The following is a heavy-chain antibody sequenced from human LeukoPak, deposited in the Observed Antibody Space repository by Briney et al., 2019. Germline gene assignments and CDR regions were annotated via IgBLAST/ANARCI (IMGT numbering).Heavy chain of an antibody. V-gene: IGHV3-30*04. CDR3: ARGGVAVAGIDY. D-gene: IGHD6-19*01. CDR2: ISYDGSNK. J-gene: IGHJ4*02. CDR1: GFTFSSYA. Sequence: GGSLRLSCAASGFTFSSYAMHWVRQAPGKGLEWVAVISYDGSNKYYADSVKGRFTISRDNSKNTLYLQTNSLRAEDTAVYYCARGGVAVAGIDYWGQGTLVTVSS.